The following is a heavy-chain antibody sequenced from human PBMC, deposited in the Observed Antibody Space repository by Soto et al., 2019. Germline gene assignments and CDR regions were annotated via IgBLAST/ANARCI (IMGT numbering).Heavy chain of an antibody. CDR2: ISSSSSTI. CDR3: ARDYVTMVRGVIRALDY. J-gene: IGHJ4*02. Sequence: GGSLRLSCAASGFTFSSYSMNWVRQAPGKGLEWVSYISSSSSTIYYADSVKGRFTISRDNAKNSLYLQMNSLRAEDTALYYCARDYVTMVRGVIRALDYWGQGTLVTVSS. CDR1: GFTFSSYS. D-gene: IGHD3-10*01. V-gene: IGHV3-48*01.